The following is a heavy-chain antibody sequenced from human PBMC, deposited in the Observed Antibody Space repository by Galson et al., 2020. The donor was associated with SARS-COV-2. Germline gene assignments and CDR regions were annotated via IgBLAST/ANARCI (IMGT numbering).Heavy chain of an antibody. CDR1: GFTFTSSA. CDR2: IVVGSGNT. Sequence: SVKVSCKASGFTFTSSAMQWVRQARGQRLEWIGWIVVGSGNTNYAQKFQERVTITRDMSTSTAYMELSSLRSEDTAVYYCAAAALDYDYVWGSYQVNDAFDIWGQGTMVTVSS. D-gene: IGHD3-16*02. CDR3: AAAALDYDYVWGSYQVNDAFDI. V-gene: IGHV1-58*02. J-gene: IGHJ3*02.